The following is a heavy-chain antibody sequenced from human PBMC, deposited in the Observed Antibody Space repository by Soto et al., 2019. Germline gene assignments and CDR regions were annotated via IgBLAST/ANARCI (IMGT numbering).Heavy chain of an antibody. CDR1: GGSISSGGYY. D-gene: IGHD4-17*01. V-gene: IGHV4-31*03. Sequence: QVQLQESGPGLVKPSQTLALTCTVSGGSISSGGYYWSWIRQHPGKGLEWIGYIYYSGPTNYNPSLKGRVTISIDTSKNQFSLKLSSVTAADTAVYYCAREEGAVTTGGYYYYYGVDVWGQGTTVTVSS. CDR3: AREEGAVTTGGYYYYYGVDV. J-gene: IGHJ6*02. CDR2: IYYSGPT.